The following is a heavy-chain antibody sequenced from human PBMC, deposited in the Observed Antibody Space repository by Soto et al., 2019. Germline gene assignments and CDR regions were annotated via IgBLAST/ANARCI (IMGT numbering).Heavy chain of an antibody. CDR1: GGSIISYY. Sequence: SETLSLTCTVSGGSIISYYWSWIRQPPGKGLEWIGYIYYSGSTNYNPSLKSRVTISVDTSKNQFSLKLSSVTAADTAVYYCARSDGRYWGQGTLVTGS. J-gene: IGHJ4*02. CDR2: IYYSGST. CDR3: ARSDGRY. V-gene: IGHV4-59*01.